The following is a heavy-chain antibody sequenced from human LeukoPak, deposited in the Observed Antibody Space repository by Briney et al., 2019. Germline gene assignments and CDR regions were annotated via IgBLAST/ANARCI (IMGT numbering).Heavy chain of an antibody. D-gene: IGHD4-11*01. V-gene: IGHV3-13*05. CDR2: IGTAGGP. Sequence: GGSLRLSCAASGFTFSSYDMHWVRQATGKGLEWVSAIGTAGGPYYPGSVKGRFTISRENAKNSLYLQMNSLRAGDTAVYYCARAPRDYLYGMDVWGQGTTVTVSS. J-gene: IGHJ6*02. CDR3: ARAPRDYLYGMDV. CDR1: GFTFSSYD.